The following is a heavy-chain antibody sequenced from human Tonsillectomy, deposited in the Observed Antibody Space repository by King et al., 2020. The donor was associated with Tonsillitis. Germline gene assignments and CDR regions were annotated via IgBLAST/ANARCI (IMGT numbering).Heavy chain of an antibody. CDR3: ARDTHDSSGYYTNLDY. Sequence: VQLVESGGDLVKPGGSLRLSCAASGFTFSDYYMSWIRQAPGRGREGVSYISSSSGYTNYADSVKGRFTTSRDNPKNSLYLQRNSLRAEDTAVYYCARDTHDSSGYYTNLDYWGQGTLVTVSS. J-gene: IGHJ4*02. V-gene: IGHV3-11*06. D-gene: IGHD3-22*01. CDR1: GFTFSDYY. CDR2: ISSSSGYT.